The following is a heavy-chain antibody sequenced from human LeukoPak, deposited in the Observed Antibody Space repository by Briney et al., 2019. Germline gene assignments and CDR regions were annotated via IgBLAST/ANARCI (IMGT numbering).Heavy chain of an antibody. D-gene: IGHD5-24*01. V-gene: IGHV5-51*01. CDR3: ARSPRDGYHDAFDI. CDR1: GSSFTNYW. CDR2: IYPADSDT. Sequence: RGESLKISCMGSGSSFTNYWVTWVRQIPGKGLEWMGIIYPADSDTNYSPSFQGQVSISADKSMSTAYLQWSSLKASDTAMYYCARSPRDGYHDAFDIWGQGTMVTVSS. J-gene: IGHJ3*02.